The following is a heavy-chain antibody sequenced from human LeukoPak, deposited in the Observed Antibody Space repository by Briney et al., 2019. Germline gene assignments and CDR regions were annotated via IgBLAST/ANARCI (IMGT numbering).Heavy chain of an antibody. CDR1: GGSISSYY. CDR3: ARRRSSGSYYNPWEDNWFDP. CDR2: IYTSGST. V-gene: IGHV4-4*07. J-gene: IGHJ5*02. Sequence: TASETLSLTCTVSGGSISSYYWSWIRQPAGKGLEWIGRIYTSGSTNYNPSLKSRVTMSVDTSKNQFSLKLSSVTAADTAVYYCARRRSSGSYYNPWEDNWFDPWGQGTLVTVSS. D-gene: IGHD3-10*01.